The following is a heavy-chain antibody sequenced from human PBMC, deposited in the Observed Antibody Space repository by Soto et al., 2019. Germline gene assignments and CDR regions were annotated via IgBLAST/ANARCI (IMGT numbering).Heavy chain of an antibody. CDR3: ATALRYFDWLPSGPFDY. CDR1: GYTLTELS. J-gene: IGHJ4*02. Sequence: ASVKVSCKVSGYTLTELSMHWVRQAPGKGLEWMGGFDPEDGETIYAQKFQGRVTMTEDTSTDTAYMELSSLRSEDTAVHYCATALRYFDWLPSGPFDYWGQGTLVTVSS. CDR2: FDPEDGET. D-gene: IGHD3-9*01. V-gene: IGHV1-24*01.